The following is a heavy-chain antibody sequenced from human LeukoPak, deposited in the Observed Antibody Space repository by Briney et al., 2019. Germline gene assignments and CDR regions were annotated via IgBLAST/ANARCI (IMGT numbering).Heavy chain of an antibody. Sequence: GGSLRLSCAASGFTVSSNYMSWVRQAPGKGLEWVSVIYSGGSTYYADSVKGRFTISRDNAKNSLYLQMNSLRAEDTAVYYCARDQGSSSWGPGSYYYYYGMDVWGQGTTVTVSS. CDR3: ARDQGSSSWGPGSYYYYYGMDV. V-gene: IGHV3-53*01. CDR2: IYSGGST. CDR1: GFTVSSNY. D-gene: IGHD6-13*01. J-gene: IGHJ6*02.